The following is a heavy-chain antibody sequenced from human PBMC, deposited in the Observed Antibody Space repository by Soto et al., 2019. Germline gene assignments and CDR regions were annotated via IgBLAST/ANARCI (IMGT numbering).Heavy chain of an antibody. CDR3: ARGVGGSSWYYPYYYYMDV. V-gene: IGHV1-2*04. D-gene: IGHD6-13*01. CDR1: GYTFTGYY. CDR2: INPNSGGT. Sequence: ASVKLSCKASGYTFTGYYMHWVRQAPGQGLEWMGWINPNSGGTNDAQKFQGWVTMTRDTSISTAYMEVSRLRSDDTAVYYCARGVGGSSWYYPYYYYMDVLGKGTTVTVSS. J-gene: IGHJ6*03.